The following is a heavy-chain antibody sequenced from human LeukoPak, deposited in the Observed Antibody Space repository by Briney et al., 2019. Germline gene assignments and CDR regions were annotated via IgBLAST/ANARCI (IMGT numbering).Heavy chain of an antibody. CDR3: ARDRYSYGFALDC. V-gene: IGHV3-66*02. J-gene: IGHJ4*02. Sequence: PGGSLRLSCAASGFTVSNNYMSWVRQAPGKGLEWVSVVYSGGSTYSADSVKGRFTISRDNSKNTLYLQMNSLRAEDSAVYYWARDRYSYGFALDCWGQGTLVTVSS. D-gene: IGHD5-18*01. CDR2: VYSGGST. CDR1: GFTVSNNY.